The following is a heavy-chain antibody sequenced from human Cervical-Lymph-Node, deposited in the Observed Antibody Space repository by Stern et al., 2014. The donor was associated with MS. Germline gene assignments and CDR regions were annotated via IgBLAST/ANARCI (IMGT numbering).Heavy chain of an antibody. CDR2: IYYSGST. D-gene: IGHD2-21*02. CDR3: ARVPPVVVTDWYFDL. CDR1: GGSISSYY. Sequence: QLQLQESGPGLVKPSETLSLTCTVSGGSISSYYWSWIRQPPGKGLEWIGYIYYSGSTNYNPSLKSRVTISVDTSKNQFSLKLSSVTAADTAVYYCARVPPVVVTDWYFDLWGRGTLVTVSS. V-gene: IGHV4-59*01. J-gene: IGHJ2*01.